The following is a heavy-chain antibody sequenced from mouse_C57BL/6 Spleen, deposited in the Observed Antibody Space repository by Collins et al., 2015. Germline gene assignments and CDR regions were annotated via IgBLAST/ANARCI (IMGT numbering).Heavy chain of an antibody. Sequence: QVQLQQPGAELVKTGASVKLSCEASGYTFISYWMHWVKQRPGRGLEWIGRIDPNSGGTKYNEKFKSKATLTVDKPSSTAYMQLNSLTSEDSAVFYCARDYGSSYYFAYWGQGTTLTVSS. CDR1: GYTFISYW. V-gene: IGHV1-72*01. D-gene: IGHD1-1*01. CDR3: ARDYGSSYYFAY. CDR2: IDPNSGGT. J-gene: IGHJ2*01.